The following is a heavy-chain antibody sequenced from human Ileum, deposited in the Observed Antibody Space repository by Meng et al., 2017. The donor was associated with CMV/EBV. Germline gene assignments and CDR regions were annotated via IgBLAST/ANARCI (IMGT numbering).Heavy chain of an antibody. CDR3: ARVPAAHGGGDY. V-gene: IGHV3-21*01. J-gene: IGHJ4*02. CDR1: GFTFSSYS. D-gene: IGHD2-2*01. CDR2: ISSSSSYI. Sequence: GESLKISCAASGFTFSSYSMNWVRQAPGKGLEWVSSISSSSSYIYYADSVKGRFTISRDNAKNSLYLKMNSLRDEDTAVYYCARVPAAHGGGDYWGQGTLVTVSS.